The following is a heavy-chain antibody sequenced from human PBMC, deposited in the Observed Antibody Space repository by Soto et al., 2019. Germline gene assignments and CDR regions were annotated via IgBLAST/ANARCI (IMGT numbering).Heavy chain of an antibody. CDR2: INPNSGGT. J-gene: IGHJ4*02. V-gene: IGHV1-2*02. CDR1: GYTFTGYY. Sequence: QVQLVQSGAEVKKPGASVKVSCKASGYTFTGYYIHWVRQAPGQGLEWMGCINPNSGGTNYAQKFQGRVTMTRDTSVSTGYMELSRLTSDDTAVYYCASDVGGRQVYGGDFWGQGTLVTVSS. D-gene: IGHD4-17*01. CDR3: ASDVGGRQVYGGDF.